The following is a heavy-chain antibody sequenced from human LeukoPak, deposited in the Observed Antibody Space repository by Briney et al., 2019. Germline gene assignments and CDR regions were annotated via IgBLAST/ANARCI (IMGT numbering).Heavy chain of an antibody. D-gene: IGHD6-13*01. CDR2: IYYSGST. CDR1: GGSISSSSYY. CDR3: ASGSSSWYPYYYYYGMDV. J-gene: IGHJ6*02. V-gene: IGHV4-39*07. Sequence: SETLSLTCTVSGGSISSSSYYWGWIRQPPGKGLEWIGSIYYSGSTYYNPSLKSRATISVDTSKNQFSLKLSSVTAADTAVYYCASGSSSWYPYYYYYGMDVWGQGTTVTVSS.